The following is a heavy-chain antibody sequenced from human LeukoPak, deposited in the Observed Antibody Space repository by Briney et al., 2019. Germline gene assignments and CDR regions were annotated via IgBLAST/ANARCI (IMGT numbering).Heavy chain of an antibody. J-gene: IGHJ6*04. V-gene: IGHV3-48*01. Sequence: GGSLRLSCAASGFTFSTYGMNWVRQAPGKGLEWVSYISTSNNTVYYADSVKGRFTISRDNAKNSLYLQMNSLRAEDTAVYYCAELGITMIGGVWGKGTTVTISS. CDR3: AELGITMIGGV. CDR2: ISTSNNTV. CDR1: GFTFSTYG. D-gene: IGHD3-10*02.